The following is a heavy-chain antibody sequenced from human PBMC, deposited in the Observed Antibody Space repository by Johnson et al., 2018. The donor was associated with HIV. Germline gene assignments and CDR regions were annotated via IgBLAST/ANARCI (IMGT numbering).Heavy chain of an antibody. V-gene: IGHV3-30*02. Sequence: QVQLVESGGGVVHPGGSLRLSCAASGFTFNTYGMHWVRHAPGKGLEWVAFIRYDGGTKYYADSLKGRFTISRDNSKNTLYLQMNILRAEDTAVYFCAKEAYYVEAVDIWGQGTMVTVSS. D-gene: IGHD3-16*01. CDR1: GFTFNTYG. CDR2: IRYDGGTK. CDR3: AKEAYYVEAVDI. J-gene: IGHJ3*02.